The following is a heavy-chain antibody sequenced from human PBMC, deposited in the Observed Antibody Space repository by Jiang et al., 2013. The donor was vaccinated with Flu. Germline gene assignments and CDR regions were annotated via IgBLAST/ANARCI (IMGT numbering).Heavy chain of an antibody. V-gene: IGHV5-51*01. CDR3: ARGSGTSKAYIDY. D-gene: IGHD1-7*01. CDR2: SGLVTLIP. Sequence: SCKGSGYSFTNFWIAWVRRCPGKAWSGWGSSGLVTLIPDTAAFQGQVTISADNSISTAYLEWGSLKASDTAIYYCARGSGTSKAYIDYWGQGTLVTVSS. CDR1: GYSFTNFW. J-gene: IGHJ4*02.